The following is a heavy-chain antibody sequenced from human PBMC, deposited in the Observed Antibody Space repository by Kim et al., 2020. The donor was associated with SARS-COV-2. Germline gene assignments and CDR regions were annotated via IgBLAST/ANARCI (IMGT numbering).Heavy chain of an antibody. V-gene: IGHV4-39*01. J-gene: IGHJ6*02. CDR2: IYYSGST. CDR3: ARHPDQLWFGELWGDYYYYYGMDV. CDR1: GGSISSSSYY. Sequence: SETLSLTCTVSGGSISSSSYYWGWIRQPPGKGLEWIGSIYYSGSTYYNPSLKSRVTISVDTSKNQFSLKLSSVTAADTAVYYCARHPDQLWFGELWGDYYYYYGMDVWGQGTTVTVSS. D-gene: IGHD3-10*01.